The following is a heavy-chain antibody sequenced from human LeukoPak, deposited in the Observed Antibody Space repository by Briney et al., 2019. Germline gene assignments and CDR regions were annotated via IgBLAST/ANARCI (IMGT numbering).Heavy chain of an antibody. D-gene: IGHD3-10*01. Sequence: ASVPVSCQASLYTFTRCFLHCVRPAPGQGLAWMGVINPSGGSTSYAQKFQGRVTMTRDTSISTAYMELSRLRSEDTAVYYCARAVRGVITPFDYWGQGTLVTVSS. CDR3: ARAVRGVITPFDY. J-gene: IGHJ4*02. V-gene: IGHV1-46*01. CDR1: LYTFTRCF. CDR2: INPSGGST.